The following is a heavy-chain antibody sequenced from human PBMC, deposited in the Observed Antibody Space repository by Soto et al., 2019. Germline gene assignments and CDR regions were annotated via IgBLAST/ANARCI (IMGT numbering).Heavy chain of an antibody. CDR3: ARDLGAYCSSTSCYHNWFDP. CDR2: IIPIFGTA. D-gene: IGHD2-2*01. CDR1: GGTFSSYA. V-gene: IGHV1-69*01. J-gene: IGHJ5*02. Sequence: QVQLGQSGAEVKKPGSSVKVSCKASGGTFSSYAISWVRQAPGQGLEWMGGIIPIFGTANYAQKFQGRVTITADESTSTAYMELSSLRSEDTAVYYCARDLGAYCSSTSCYHNWFDPWGQGTLVTVSS.